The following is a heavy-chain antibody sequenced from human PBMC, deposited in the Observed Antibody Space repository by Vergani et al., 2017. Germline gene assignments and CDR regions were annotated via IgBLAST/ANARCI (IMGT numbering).Heavy chain of an antibody. Sequence: QITLKESGPTLVKPTQTLTLTCTFSGFSLNTRGVSVAWIRQPPGKALDWLALIYWNDDQHYSPSLNNRVTITKDTSKNQVVLTMTNMDYVDTGTYYCVYXKTGCGTTGCLFPLYYYYYMNAWDKGTTVTVSS. CDR1: GFSLNTRGVS. J-gene: IGHJ6*03. D-gene: IGHD1-7*01. V-gene: IGHV2-5*04. CDR2: IYWNDDQ. CDR3: VYXKTGCGTTGCLFPLYYYYYMNA.